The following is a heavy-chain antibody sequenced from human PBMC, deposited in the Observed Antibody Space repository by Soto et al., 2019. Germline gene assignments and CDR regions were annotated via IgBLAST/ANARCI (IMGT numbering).Heavy chain of an antibody. J-gene: IGHJ6*03. CDR2: INHSGST. CDR3: ARAGKDIVVVPAAPGLYYYYMDV. Sequence: QVQLQQWGAGLLKPSETLSLTCAVYGGSFSGYYWSWIRQPPGKGLEWIGEINHSGSTNYNPSLKSRVTISLDTSKNQFSLKLSSVTAADTAVYYCARAGKDIVVVPAAPGLYYYYMDVWGKGTTVTVSS. V-gene: IGHV4-34*01. D-gene: IGHD2-2*01. CDR1: GGSFSGYY.